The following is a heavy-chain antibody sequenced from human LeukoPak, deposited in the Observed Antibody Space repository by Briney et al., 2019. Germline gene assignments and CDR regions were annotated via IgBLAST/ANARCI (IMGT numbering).Heavy chain of an antibody. V-gene: IGHV4-59*01. CDR2: FQYGGNS. CDR1: GSSITAFY. J-gene: IGHJ4*02. Sequence: KPSETLSLTCNVSGSSITAFYWSWIRQSPGKGLEWIGSFQYGGNSKYNPSLKSRVAMSVDTSKNQFSLKLSSVTAADTAVYYCASDERITWYGYWGQGTLVTVSS. CDR3: ASDERITWYGY. D-gene: IGHD6-13*01.